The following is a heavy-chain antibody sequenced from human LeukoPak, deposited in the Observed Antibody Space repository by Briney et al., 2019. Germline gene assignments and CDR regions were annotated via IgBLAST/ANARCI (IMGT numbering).Heavy chain of an antibody. CDR1: GGSISSGGYY. J-gene: IGHJ4*02. V-gene: IGHV4-31*03. CDR2: IYYSGST. D-gene: IGHD3-10*01. CDR3: ARDFGRYYGSGSYYNGGFFDY. Sequence: SETLSLTCTVSGGSISSGGYYWSWIRQHPGKGLEWIGYIYYSGSTYYNPSLKSRVTISVDTSKNQFSLKLSSVAAADTAVYYCARDFGRYYGSGSYYNGGFFDYWGQGTLVTVSS.